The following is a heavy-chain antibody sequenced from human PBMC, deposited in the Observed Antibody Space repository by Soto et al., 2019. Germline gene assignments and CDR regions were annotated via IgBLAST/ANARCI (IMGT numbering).Heavy chain of an antibody. CDR3: AKDWATPVAGRFLDS. D-gene: IGHD6-19*01. J-gene: IGHJ4*02. V-gene: IGHV3-30*18. CDR1: GFNFSDYA. CDR2: ISYEGSNK. Sequence: GGSLRLSCAASGFNFSDYAMHWVRQAPGKGLEWLAIISYEGSNKYSAGSVEGRLTISRDNSKNTLYLQMNSLRPEDTAVYDCAKDWATPVAGRFLDSWGQGTPVTVSS.